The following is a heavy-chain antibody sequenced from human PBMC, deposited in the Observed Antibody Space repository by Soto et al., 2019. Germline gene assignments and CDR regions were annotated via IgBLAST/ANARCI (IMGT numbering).Heavy chain of an antibody. CDR2: ISYDGSNK. D-gene: IGHD4-17*01. CDR3: AKDRYGDYSFGPLHGMDV. Sequence: PGGTLRLSCAASGFTFSSYGMHWVRQAPGKGLEWVAVISYDGSNKYYADSVKGRFTISRDNSKNTLYLQMNSLRAEDTAVYYCAKDRYGDYSFGPLHGMDVWGQGTTVTVSS. CDR1: GFTFSSYG. J-gene: IGHJ6*02. V-gene: IGHV3-30*18.